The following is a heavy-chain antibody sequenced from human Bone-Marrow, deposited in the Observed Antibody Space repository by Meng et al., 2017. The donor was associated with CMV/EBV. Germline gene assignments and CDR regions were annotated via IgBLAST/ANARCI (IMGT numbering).Heavy chain of an antibody. V-gene: IGHV4-39*07. CDR3: ARVSFLRVSLTSFDY. CDR1: GGSISSSSYY. Sequence: SETLSLICTVSGGSISSSSYYWGWIRQPPGKGLEWIGSIYYSGSTYYNPSLKSRVTISVDTSKNQFSLKLSSVTAADTAVYYCARVSFLRVSLTSFDYWGQGTPVTVSS. D-gene: IGHD3-3*01. J-gene: IGHJ4*02. CDR2: IYYSGST.